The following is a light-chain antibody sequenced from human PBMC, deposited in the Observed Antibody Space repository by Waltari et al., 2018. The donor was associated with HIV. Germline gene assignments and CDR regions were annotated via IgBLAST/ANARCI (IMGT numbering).Light chain of an antibody. Sequence: QSALTQPASVYGSPGQSITISCTGTSSDISTYSFVSWYQKHPDKAPKLLIYDVDNRPSGVSRRFSGAKSGDTASLTISSVQADDEADYYCSSYTTTNTVVFGGGTKFAVL. CDR2: DVD. CDR1: SSDISTYSF. CDR3: SSYTTTNTVV. V-gene: IGLV2-14*03. J-gene: IGLJ2*01.